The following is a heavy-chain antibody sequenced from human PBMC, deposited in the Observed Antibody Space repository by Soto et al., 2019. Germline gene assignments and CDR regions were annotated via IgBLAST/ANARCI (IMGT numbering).Heavy chain of an antibody. Sequence: EVQLLESGGGLVQPGGSLRLSCAVSGFTLSDHYMDWVRQAPGKGLEWVGRTRNKANSYTTQYAASVKGRFVISRDGSKHSLYLQMNSLETGDTAVYCCARANVGAAADKGGYYYYGRDVWGQGATVTVSS. D-gene: IGHD6-13*01. J-gene: IGHJ6*02. CDR3: ARANVGAAADKGGYYYYGRDV. CDR1: GFTLSDHY. V-gene: IGHV3-72*01. CDR2: TRNKANSYTT.